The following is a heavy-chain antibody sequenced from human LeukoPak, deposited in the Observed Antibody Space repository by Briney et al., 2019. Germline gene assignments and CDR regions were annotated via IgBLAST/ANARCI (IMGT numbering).Heavy chain of an antibody. CDR2: IYYSGST. V-gene: IGHV4-59*08. J-gene: IGHJ6*02. CDR3: ARPSGDRGYGMDV. Sequence: SETLSLTCTVSGGSISSYYWSWIRQPPGKGLEWIGHIYYSGSTNYNPSLKSRVTISVDTSKNQFSLKLSSVTAADTAVYYCARPSGDRGYGMDVWGQGTTVTVSS. CDR1: GGSISSYY. D-gene: IGHD7-27*01.